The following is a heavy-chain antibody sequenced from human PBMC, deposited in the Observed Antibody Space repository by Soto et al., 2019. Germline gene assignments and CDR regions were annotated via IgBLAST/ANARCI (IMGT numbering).Heavy chain of an antibody. V-gene: IGHV3-30-3*01. D-gene: IGHD6-6*01. CDR2: ISYDGSNK. Sequence: GGSLRLSCAASGFTFSSYAMHWVRQSPGKGLEWVAVISYDGSNKYYADSVKGRFTISRDNSKNTLYLQMNSLRAEDTAVYYCARSIAALDGGNRYYFDYWGQGTLVTVSS. CDR3: ARSIAALDGGNRYYFDY. CDR1: GFTFSSYA. J-gene: IGHJ4*02.